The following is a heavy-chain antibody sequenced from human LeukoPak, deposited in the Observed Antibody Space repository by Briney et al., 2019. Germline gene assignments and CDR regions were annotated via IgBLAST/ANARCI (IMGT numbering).Heavy chain of an antibody. Sequence: GGSLRLSCAASGFTFSSYSMNWVRQAPGKGLEWVSSISSSSSSYIYYADSVKGRFSISRDNAKNSLYLQMNSLRAEDTAVYYCAREQYQQLVGGYYFDYWGQGILVTVSS. V-gene: IGHV3-21*01. J-gene: IGHJ4*02. CDR3: AREQYQQLVGGYYFDY. CDR2: ISSSSSSYI. D-gene: IGHD6-13*01. CDR1: GFTFSSYS.